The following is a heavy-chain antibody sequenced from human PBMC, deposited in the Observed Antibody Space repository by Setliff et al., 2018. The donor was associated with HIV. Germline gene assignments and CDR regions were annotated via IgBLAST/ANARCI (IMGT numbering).Heavy chain of an antibody. J-gene: IGHJ2*01. V-gene: IGHV4-4*07. CDR2: VYARAYS. CDR1: GDSIGDYY. CDR3: ARDWVTRSNYYGSGSPWYFDF. Sequence: SETLSLTCTVSGDSIGDYYWNWIRQPAGKGLEWIGRVYARAYSNYNPSLKSRVTMSVDKSQNQFSLKLRSVNAADTAVYYCARDWVTRSNYYGSGSPWYFDFWGSGILVT. D-gene: IGHD3-10*01.